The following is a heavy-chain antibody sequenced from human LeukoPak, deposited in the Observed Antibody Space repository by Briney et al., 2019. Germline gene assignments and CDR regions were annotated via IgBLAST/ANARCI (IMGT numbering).Heavy chain of an antibody. J-gene: IGHJ5*02. CDR1: GASISRDSYH. CDR3: ARLPFRWFDP. Sequence: ASETLSLTCTVSGASISRDSYHWSWIRQPTGKALEWIGRIFTSGTTNYNPSLKSRVTISVDTAKNQFSLKLSSVTAADTAVYYCARLPFRWFDPWGQGTLVTVSS. CDR2: IFTSGTT. V-gene: IGHV4-61*02. D-gene: IGHD2-21*01.